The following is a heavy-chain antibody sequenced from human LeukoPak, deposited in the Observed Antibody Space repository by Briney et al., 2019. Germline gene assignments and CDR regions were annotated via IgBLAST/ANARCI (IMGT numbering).Heavy chain of an antibody. J-gene: IGHJ4*02. D-gene: IGHD4-17*01. Sequence: ASVKVSXKASGYTFTGYYMHWVRQAPGQGLEGMGWINPNRGGTNYAKKVQGRVTMTKNTSITPAYMELSSLRSEDTAVYYCARGSLYGDSNFDYWGQGTLVTVSS. CDR2: INPNRGGT. CDR1: GYTFTGYY. V-gene: IGHV1-2*02. CDR3: ARGSLYGDSNFDY.